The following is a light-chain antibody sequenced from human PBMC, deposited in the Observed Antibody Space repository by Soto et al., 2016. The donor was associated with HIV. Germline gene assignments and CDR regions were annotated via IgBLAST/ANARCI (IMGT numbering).Light chain of an antibody. Sequence: DAQMTQSPSSLSASVGDRVTITCRASQDISNYLAWYQQKPGKVPKLLIYGASTLQSGVPSRFSGSRSGTDFTLTISSLQPEDFATYYCQQYYSYPRTFGQGAKVEIK. J-gene: IGKJ1*01. CDR3: QQYYSYPRT. V-gene: IGKV1-27*01. CDR1: QDISNY. CDR2: GAS.